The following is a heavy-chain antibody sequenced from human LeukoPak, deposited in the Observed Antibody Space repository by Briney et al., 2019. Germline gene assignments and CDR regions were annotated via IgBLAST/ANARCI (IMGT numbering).Heavy chain of an antibody. V-gene: IGHV4-34*01. CDR3: ARVGYNWNDQMGYYYYGMDV. CDR1: GGSFSGYY. Sequence: KSSEILSLTCAVYGGSFSGYYWSWIRQPPGKGLEWIGEINHSGSTNYNPSLKSRVTISVDTSKNQFPLKLSSVTAADTAVYYCARVGYNWNDQMGYYYYGMDVWGQGTTVTVSS. D-gene: IGHD1-1*01. J-gene: IGHJ6*02. CDR2: INHSGST.